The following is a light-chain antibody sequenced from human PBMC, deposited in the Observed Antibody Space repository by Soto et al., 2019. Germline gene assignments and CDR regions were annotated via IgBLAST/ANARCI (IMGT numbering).Light chain of an antibody. V-gene: IGKV3-15*01. Sequence: EIVMPQSPATLSVPPGASAPLSCRAIPSVSSDLAWYQQKPGQAPRLLIYYTSTRATGFPARCSGGGSGTEFTLTISSLQSEDSAFYYCQQYNKWPITFGQGTRLEIK. J-gene: IGKJ5*01. CDR3: QQYNKWPIT. CDR2: YTS. CDR1: PSVSSD.